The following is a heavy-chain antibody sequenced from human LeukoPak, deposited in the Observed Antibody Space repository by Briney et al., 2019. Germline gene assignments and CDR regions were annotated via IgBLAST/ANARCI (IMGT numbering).Heavy chain of an antibody. CDR2: ISSSGGTI. D-gene: IGHD6-13*01. Sequence: GGSLRLSCAASGFTFSSYAMSWVRQAPGKGLEWVSYISSSGGTIYYADSVKGRFTISRDNAKNSLYLQMNSLRAEDTAVYYCARDYRGAAGGRFDFWGQGTLVTVSS. V-gene: IGHV3-48*03. CDR3: ARDYRGAAGGRFDF. CDR1: GFTFSSYA. J-gene: IGHJ4*02.